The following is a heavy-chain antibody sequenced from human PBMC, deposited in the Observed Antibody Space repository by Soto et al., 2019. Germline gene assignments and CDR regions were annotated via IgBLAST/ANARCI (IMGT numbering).Heavy chain of an antibody. V-gene: IGHV5-51*01. CDR2: IYPGDSDT. CDR3: ARPRSSSRNYYGMDV. CDR1: GYSFSSYW. Sequence: ESLKKSCKGYGYSFSSYWIVWVRPMPGKGLEWMGIIYPGDSDTRYSPSFQGQVTISADKSISTAYLQWSSLKASDTAMYYCARPRSSSRNYYGMDVWGQGTTVTVSS. J-gene: IGHJ6*02. D-gene: IGHD6-13*01.